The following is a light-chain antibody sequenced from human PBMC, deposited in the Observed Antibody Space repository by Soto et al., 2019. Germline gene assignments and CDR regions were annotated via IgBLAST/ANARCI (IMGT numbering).Light chain of an antibody. CDR2: EAS. CDR3: QKYDGVPQ. J-gene: IGKJ3*01. Sequence: DIQMTQSPSSLSASVGDTVTITCQASQDITNHLNWYQHKPGKAPNLLIYEASHLETGVPSRFTGSGSGIYFTLTISSLQSEDIATYYCQKYDGVPQFGPGTRVDF. CDR1: QDITNH. V-gene: IGKV1-33*01.